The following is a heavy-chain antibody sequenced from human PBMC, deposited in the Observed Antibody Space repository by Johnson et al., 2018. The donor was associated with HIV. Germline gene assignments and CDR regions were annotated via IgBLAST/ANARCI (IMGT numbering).Heavy chain of an antibody. J-gene: IGHJ3*01. D-gene: IGHD1-26*01. Sequence: VQLVESGGGLVQPGGSLRLSCAASGFTFSSYDMHWVRQATGKGLEWVSAIGTAGDTYYPGSVKGRFTISRENAKNSLYLQMNSLKAEDTALYYCTTRLNSGTYWGNYDFDVWGQGTMVTVSS. V-gene: IGHV3-13*01. CDR2: IGTAGDT. CDR1: GFTFSSYD. CDR3: TTRLNSGTYWGNYDFDV.